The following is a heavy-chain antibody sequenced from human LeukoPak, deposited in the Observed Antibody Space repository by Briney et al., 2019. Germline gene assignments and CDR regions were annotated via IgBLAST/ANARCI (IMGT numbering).Heavy chain of an antibody. D-gene: IGHD3-22*01. Sequence: PSETLSHTCAVYGGSFSGYYWSWIRQPPGKGLEWIGEINHSGSTNYNPSLKSRVTISVDTSKNQFSLKLSSVTAADTAVYYCARSGSSGYNYWGQGTLVTVSS. J-gene: IGHJ4*02. CDR1: GGSFSGYY. CDR3: ARSGSSGYNY. CDR2: INHSGST. V-gene: IGHV4-34*01.